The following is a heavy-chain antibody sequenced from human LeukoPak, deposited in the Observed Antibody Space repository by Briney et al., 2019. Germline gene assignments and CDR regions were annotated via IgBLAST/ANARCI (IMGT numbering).Heavy chain of an antibody. CDR1: GGSISSGGYY. D-gene: IGHD1-14*01. J-gene: IGHJ4*02. CDR2: IYYSGST. V-gene: IGHV4-31*03. CDR3: ARVPIVEPPDY. Sequence: SETLSLTCTVSGGSISSGGYYWGWLRQHPGKGLEWIGCIYYSGSTYYNPSLKSRVTISVDTSKNQFSLKLSCVPAADTAVYYCARVPIVEPPDYWGQGTLVTASS.